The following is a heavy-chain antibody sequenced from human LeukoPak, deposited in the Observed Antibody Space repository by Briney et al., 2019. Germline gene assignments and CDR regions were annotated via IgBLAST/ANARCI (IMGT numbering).Heavy chain of an antibody. D-gene: IGHD3-22*01. CDR2: MNHNSGNT. Sequence: GASVKVSCKASGYAFTSYDINWVRQATGQGLEWMGWMNHNSGNTGYAQKFQGRVTMTRNTSISTAYLEMSSLTSEDTAVYYCARGHGVWYYFDSSGSLFDYWGQGTLVTVSS. J-gene: IGHJ4*02. CDR1: GYAFTSYD. V-gene: IGHV1-8*01. CDR3: ARGHGVWYYFDSSGSLFDY.